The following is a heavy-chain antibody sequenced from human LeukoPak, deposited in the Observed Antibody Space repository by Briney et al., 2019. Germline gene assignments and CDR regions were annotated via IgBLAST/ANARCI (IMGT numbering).Heavy chain of an antibody. J-gene: IGHJ4*02. D-gene: IGHD6-13*01. CDR3: ARDDEGWKQQLAPGPDY. Sequence: PGGSLRLSCAASGFDFNSSGMHWVRQAPGKGLEWVAVISYDGSKKYYADSVKGRFTISRDNAKNSLYLQMNSLRAEDTAVYYCARDDEGWKQQLAPGPDYWGQGTLVTVSS. CDR1: GFDFNSSG. V-gene: IGHV3-30*03. CDR2: ISYDGSKK.